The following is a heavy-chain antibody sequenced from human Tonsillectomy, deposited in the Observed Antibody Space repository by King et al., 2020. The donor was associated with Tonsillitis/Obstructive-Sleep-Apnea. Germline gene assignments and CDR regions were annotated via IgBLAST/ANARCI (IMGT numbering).Heavy chain of an antibody. J-gene: IGHJ6*02. CDR1: GGSFSGYY. CDR2: INDSGGT. V-gene: IGHV4-34*01. Sequence: VQLQQWGAGLLKPSETLSLTCAVYGGSFSGYYWSWMRQPPGKGREWIGEINDSGGTNYNPSLKSRVTILEDTSKNQFSLNLSSATAADTAVYYCARVSYNYNAMDVWGQGTTVTVSS. D-gene: IGHD1-20*01. CDR3: ARVSYNYNAMDV.